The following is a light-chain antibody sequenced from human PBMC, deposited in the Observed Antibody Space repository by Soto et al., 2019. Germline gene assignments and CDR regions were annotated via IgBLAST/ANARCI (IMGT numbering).Light chain of an antibody. CDR3: LQHNSYTPLT. CDR1: QDISND. CDR2: AAS. J-gene: IGKJ4*01. V-gene: IGKV1-17*01. Sequence: IQMTQSPSSLSASVGDRVTITCRASQDISNDLGWYQQKPGKAPKRLIYAASSLQSWVPSRFSGSGSGTEFTLTISSLQPDDFATYYCLQHNSYTPLTFGGGTKVEIK.